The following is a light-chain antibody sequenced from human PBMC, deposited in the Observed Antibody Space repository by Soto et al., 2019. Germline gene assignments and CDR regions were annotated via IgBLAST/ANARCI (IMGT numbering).Light chain of an antibody. CDR2: AAS. CDR3: LQVNSFPLS. V-gene: IGKV1-9*01. J-gene: IGKJ4*01. CDR1: QGISIY. Sequence: DIQMTHSPSSLSASVGDRVSITCRASQGISIYLNWFQQKPGKAPQLLIYAASTLQSGVPSRFSGSGSGTDFTLTITSLQPEDFATYYCLQVNSFPLSFGGGTKVDIK.